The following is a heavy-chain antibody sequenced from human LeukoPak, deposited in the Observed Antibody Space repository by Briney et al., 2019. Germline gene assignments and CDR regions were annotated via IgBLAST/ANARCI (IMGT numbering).Heavy chain of an antibody. V-gene: IGHV3-7*01. D-gene: IGHD5-18*01. J-gene: IGHJ4*02. Sequence: GGSLRLSCSASGFNISTYWMSWVRQAPGKGLEWVANIRKDGDEKNYVDSVKGRFSISRDNAKNSLSLRMNSLRAEDTAMYYCATLDSLFDYWGPGTLVTVSS. CDR3: ATLDSLFDY. CDR2: IRKDGDEK. CDR1: GFNISTYW.